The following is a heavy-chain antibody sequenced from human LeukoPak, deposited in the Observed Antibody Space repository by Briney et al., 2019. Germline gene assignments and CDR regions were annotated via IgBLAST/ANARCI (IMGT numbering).Heavy chain of an antibody. CDR2: INPNSGGT. J-gene: IGHJ6*02. V-gene: IGHV1-2*02. CDR3: ARAGGYCSSTSCYYYYGMDV. D-gene: IGHD2-2*01. Sequence: ASVKVSCKASGYTFTGYYMHWVRQAPGQGLEWMGWINPNSGGTNYAQKFQGRVTMTRDTSISTAYKELSRLRSDDTAVYYCARAGGYCSSTSCYYYYGMDVWGQGTTVTVSS. CDR1: GYTFTGYY.